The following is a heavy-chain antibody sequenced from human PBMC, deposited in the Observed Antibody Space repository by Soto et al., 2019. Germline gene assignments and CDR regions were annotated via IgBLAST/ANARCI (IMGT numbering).Heavy chain of an antibody. CDR3: ATKSIAARHGYYCGMDV. J-gene: IGHJ6*02. Sequence: QVQLVESGGGVVQPGRSLRLSCAASGFTFSSYGMHWVRQAPGKGLEWVAVISYDGSNKYYADSVKGRFTISRDNSKNTLYLQMNSLRAEDTAVYYCATKSIAARHGYYCGMDVWGQGTTVTVSS. D-gene: IGHD6-6*01. CDR1: GFTFSSYG. V-gene: IGHV3-30*03. CDR2: ISYDGSNK.